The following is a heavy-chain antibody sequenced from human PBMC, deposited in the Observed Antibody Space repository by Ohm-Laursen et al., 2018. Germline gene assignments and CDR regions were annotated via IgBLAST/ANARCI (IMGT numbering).Heavy chain of an antibody. CDR3: ARDRRSGWTTDFDH. V-gene: IGHV4-61*08. J-gene: IGHJ4*02. CDR1: GGSISSVGYY. Sequence: SDTLSLTCTVSGGSISSVGYYWSWIRQPPGKGLEWIGYISYSGTTSYSPSLKSRVTISVDTSKNQFSLKLTPVTAADTAIYYCARDRRSGWTTDFDHWGQGILVTVSS. D-gene: IGHD6-19*01. CDR2: ISYSGTT.